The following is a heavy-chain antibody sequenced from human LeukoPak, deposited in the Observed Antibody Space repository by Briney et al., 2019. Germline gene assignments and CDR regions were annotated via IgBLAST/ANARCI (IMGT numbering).Heavy chain of an antibody. D-gene: IGHD2-2*01. J-gene: IGHJ5*02. Sequence: SVRVSRKASGYTFTRYYMHWVRQAPAQGLEWMGWINPNSGGTNYAQKFQGRVTMTMDTSISTAYMELSRLRSDDTAVYYCARDPAVDIVVVPAGMGWFDPWGQGTLVTVSS. CDR1: GYTFTRYY. V-gene: IGHV1-2*02. CDR2: INPNSGGT. CDR3: ARDPAVDIVVVPAGMGWFDP.